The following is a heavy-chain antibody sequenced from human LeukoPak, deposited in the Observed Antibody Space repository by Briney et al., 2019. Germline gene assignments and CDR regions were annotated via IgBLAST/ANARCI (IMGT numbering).Heavy chain of an antibody. V-gene: IGHV3-9*01. CDR3: AKDYYDSSYDAFDI. D-gene: IGHD3-22*01. CDR1: GFTFDDYA. J-gene: IGHJ3*02. Sequence: PGRSLRLSCAASGFTFDDYAMHWVRQAPGKGLEWVPGISWNSGSIGYADSVKGRFTISRDNAKNSLYLQMNSLRAEDTALYYCAKDYYDSSYDAFDIWGQGTMVTVSS. CDR2: ISWNSGSI.